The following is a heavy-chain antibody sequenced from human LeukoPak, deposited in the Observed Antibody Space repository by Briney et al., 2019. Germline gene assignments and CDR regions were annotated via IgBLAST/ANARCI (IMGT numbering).Heavy chain of an antibody. CDR3: ARNPNRGTFDI. CDR1: GFTFSSYA. V-gene: IGHV3-30-3*01. J-gene: IGHJ3*02. Sequence: PGRSLRLSCAASGFTFSSYAMHWVRQAPGKGLEWVAVISYDGSNKYYADSVKGRFTISRDNSKNTLYLQMNSLRAEDTAVYYCARNPNRGTFDIWGQGTMVTVSS. CDR2: ISYDGSNK. D-gene: IGHD6-13*01.